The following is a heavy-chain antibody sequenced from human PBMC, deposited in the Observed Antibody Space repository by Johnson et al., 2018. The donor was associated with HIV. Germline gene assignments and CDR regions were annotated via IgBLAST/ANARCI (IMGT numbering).Heavy chain of an antibody. V-gene: IGHV3-11*04. CDR2: IRSRGSTI. Sequence: QVQLVESGGGLVKPGGSLRLSCAASAFTFSDYYMTWMRQAPGKGLEWVSYIRSRGSTIYYADSVKGRFTISRDNAKNSLYLQMNSLRAEDTAVYYCARIPGSGWEHDAFDIWGQGTMVTVSS. D-gene: IGHD6-19*01. J-gene: IGHJ3*02. CDR1: AFTFSDYY. CDR3: ARIPGSGWEHDAFDI.